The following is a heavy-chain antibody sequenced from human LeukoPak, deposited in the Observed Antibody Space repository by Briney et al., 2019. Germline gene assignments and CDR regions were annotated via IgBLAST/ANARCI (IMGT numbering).Heavy chain of an antibody. CDR2: IKQDGSEK. D-gene: IGHD6-13*01. CDR1: GFTFSSYW. Sequence: PGGSLRLSCAASGFTFSSYWMSWVRQAPGKGLEWVANIKQDGSEKYYVDSVKGRFTISRDNAKNSLYLRMNSLRAEDTAVYYCASLSSSWYFLYWGQGTLVTVSS. CDR3: ASLSSSWYFLY. J-gene: IGHJ4*02. V-gene: IGHV3-7*01.